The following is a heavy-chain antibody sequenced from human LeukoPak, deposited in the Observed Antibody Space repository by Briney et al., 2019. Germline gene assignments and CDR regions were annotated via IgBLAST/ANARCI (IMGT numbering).Heavy chain of an antibody. CDR2: ISYDGSNK. Sequence: PGRSLRLSCAASGFTFSSYGMHWVRQAPGKGLEWVAVISYDGSNKYYADSVKGRFTISRDNSKNTLYLQMNSLRAEDTAVYYCAKDGTTYYYYYGMDVWGQGTTVTVSS. J-gene: IGHJ6*02. CDR3: AKDGTTYYYYYGMDV. CDR1: GFTFSSYG. D-gene: IGHD2-2*01. V-gene: IGHV3-30*18.